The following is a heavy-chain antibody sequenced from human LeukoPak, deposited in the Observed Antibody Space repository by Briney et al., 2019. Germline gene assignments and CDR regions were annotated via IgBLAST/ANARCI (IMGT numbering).Heavy chain of an antibody. V-gene: IGHV3-33*01. CDR3: ARKGNNYYGMDV. CDR2: IWYDGSNI. Sequence: GGSLRLSCAASGFTFSRYGMHWVRQAPGKGLEWLAVIWYDGSNIYYADSVKGRFAISRDNSKNTLYLLLNSLRAEDTAVYCCARKGNNYYGMDVWGQGTTVTVSS. J-gene: IGHJ6*02. CDR1: GFTFSRYG.